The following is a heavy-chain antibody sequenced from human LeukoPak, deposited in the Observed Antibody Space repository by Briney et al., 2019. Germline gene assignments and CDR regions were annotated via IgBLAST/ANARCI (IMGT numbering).Heavy chain of an antibody. CDR2: INPSGGST. V-gene: IGHV1-46*01. D-gene: IGHD5-24*01. CDR3: ARARRNGYNYNY. CDR1: GYTFTSYY. Sequence: VASVKVSCKASGYTFTSYYMHWVRQAPGQGLEWMGIINPSGGSTSYAQKFQGGVTMTRDMSTSTVYMELSSLRSEDTAVYYCARARRNGYNYNYWGQGTLVTVSS. J-gene: IGHJ4*02.